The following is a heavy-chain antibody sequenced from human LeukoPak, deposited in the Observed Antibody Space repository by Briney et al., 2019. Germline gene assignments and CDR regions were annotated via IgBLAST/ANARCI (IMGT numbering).Heavy chain of an antibody. D-gene: IGHD3-10*01. CDR2: ISSNGGST. CDR1: GFTFSSYA. Sequence: GGSLRLSCAASGFTFSSYAMHWVRQAPGKGLEYVSAISSNGGSTYYANSVKGRFTISRDNSKNTLYLQMGSLRAEDMAVYYCARRRWGYGSGSYDYWGQGTLVTVSS. V-gene: IGHV3-64*01. J-gene: IGHJ4*02. CDR3: ARRRWGYGSGSYDY.